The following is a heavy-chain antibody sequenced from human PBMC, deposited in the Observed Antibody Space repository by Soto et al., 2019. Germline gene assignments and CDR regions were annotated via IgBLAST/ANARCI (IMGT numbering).Heavy chain of an antibody. V-gene: IGHV3-23*01. CDR2: ISASGGST. CDR3: AKRSFDNWFDP. Sequence: GGSLRLSXAASAFTFSSYAMSWVRQAPGKGLEWVSLISASGGSTYYADSVKGRFTISRDNSKNTLYLQMNSLRAEDTAVYYCAKRSFDNWFDPWGLGTLVTVSS. J-gene: IGHJ5*02. D-gene: IGHD3-3*01. CDR1: AFTFSSYA.